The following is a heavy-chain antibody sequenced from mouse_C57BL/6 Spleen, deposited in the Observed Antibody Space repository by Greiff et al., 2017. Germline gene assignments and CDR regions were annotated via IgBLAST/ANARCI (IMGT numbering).Heavy chain of an antibody. Sequence: VHVKQSGPELVKPGASVKMSCKASGYTFTDYNMHWVKQSHGKSLEWIGYINPNNGGTSYNQKFKGKATLTVNKSSSTAYMELRSLTSEDSAVYYCARYYDYDRRAMDYWGQGTSVTVSS. CDR1: GYTFTDYN. V-gene: IGHV1-22*01. CDR3: ARYYDYDRRAMDY. D-gene: IGHD2-4*01. CDR2: INPNNGGT. J-gene: IGHJ4*01.